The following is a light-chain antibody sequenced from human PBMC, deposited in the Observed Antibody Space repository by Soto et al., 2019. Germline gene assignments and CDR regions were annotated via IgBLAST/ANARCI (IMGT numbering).Light chain of an antibody. V-gene: IGLV1-44*01. J-gene: IGLJ2*01. CDR3: VSWDDSLKAVV. Sequence: QSVLTQPPSASGTPGQRVTISCSGSSSNIGRNTVNWYQQLPGTAPKLLIFSNNQRPSGVPDRFSGSKSGTSASLAISGLQSEDEADYYCVSWDDSLKAVVFGGGTKVTVL. CDR2: SNN. CDR1: SSNIGRNT.